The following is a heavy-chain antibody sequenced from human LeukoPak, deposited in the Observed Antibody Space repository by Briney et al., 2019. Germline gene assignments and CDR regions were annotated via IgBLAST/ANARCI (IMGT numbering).Heavy chain of an antibody. Sequence: ASVTVSCKASGYTFTSYGISWVRQAPGQGLEWMGWISAYNGNTNYAQKRQGRVTMTTGTSTSTAYMELRSLRSDDTGVYYCARDGEYGDYVLISSWFDPWGQGTLVTVSS. J-gene: IGHJ5*02. V-gene: IGHV1-18*01. D-gene: IGHD4-17*01. CDR3: ARDGEYGDYVLISSWFDP. CDR2: ISAYNGNT. CDR1: GYTFTSYG.